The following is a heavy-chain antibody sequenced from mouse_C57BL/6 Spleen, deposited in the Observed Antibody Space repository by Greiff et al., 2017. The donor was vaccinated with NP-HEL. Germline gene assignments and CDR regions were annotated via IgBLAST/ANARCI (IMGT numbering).Heavy chain of an antibody. J-gene: IGHJ4*01. CDR2: ISDGGSYT. CDR1: GFSFSSYA. CDR3: AGPSTVVAPRAMDY. D-gene: IGHD1-1*01. Sequence: EVHLVESGGGLVKPGGSLKLSCAASGFSFSSYAMSWVRQTPEKRLEWVATISDGGSYTYYPDNVKGRFTISRDNAKNNLNLQKVQLKSEDTAMYYGAGPSTVVAPRAMDYWGQGTSVTVSS. V-gene: IGHV5-4*01.